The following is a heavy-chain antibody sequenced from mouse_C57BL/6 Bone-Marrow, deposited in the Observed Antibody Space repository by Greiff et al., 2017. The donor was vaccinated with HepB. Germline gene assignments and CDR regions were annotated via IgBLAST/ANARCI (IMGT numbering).Heavy chain of an antibody. J-gene: IGHJ4*01. D-gene: IGHD3-3*01. V-gene: IGHV1-55*01. Sequence: QVQLKQPGAELVKPGASVKMSCKASGYTFTSYWITWVKQRPGQGLEWIGDIYPGSGSTNYNEKFKSKATLTVDTSSSTAYMQLSSLTSEDSAVYYCARGDYYYAMDYWGQGTSVTVSS. CDR1: GYTFTSYW. CDR2: IYPGSGST. CDR3: ARGDYYYAMDY.